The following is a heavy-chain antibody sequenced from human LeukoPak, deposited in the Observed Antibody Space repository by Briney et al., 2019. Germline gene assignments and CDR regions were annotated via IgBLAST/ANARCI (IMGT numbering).Heavy chain of an antibody. CDR3: ARGGSFQYDF. J-gene: IGHJ4*02. Sequence: ASVEVSCKGSGYTFNTYGVTWVRQAPGQGLEWMGWINTDTLNTRYEQKFQGRVTMTTDTSTSTAYMELRSLTSDDTAVYYCARGGSFQYDFWGQGTLVTVS. D-gene: IGHD1-26*01. CDR1: GYTFNTYG. V-gene: IGHV1-18*01. CDR2: INTDTLNT.